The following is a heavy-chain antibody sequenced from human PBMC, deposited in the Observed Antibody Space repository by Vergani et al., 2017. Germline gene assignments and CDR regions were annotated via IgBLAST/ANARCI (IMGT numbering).Heavy chain of an antibody. CDR1: GFTLGDYA. D-gene: IGHD4-17*01. J-gene: IGHJ3*02. V-gene: IGHV3-66*02. Sequence: EVQLLESGGGSVQPGESLRLSCSGSGFTLGDYAMTWVRQAPGKGLEWVSTINIGGRTSYADSVKGRLTLTRDDSKNTLHLQMNSLRPEDTAVYYCARGMTTETTDLDGFDIWGQGTMVSVSS. CDR3: ARGMTTETTDLDGFDI. CDR2: INIGGRT.